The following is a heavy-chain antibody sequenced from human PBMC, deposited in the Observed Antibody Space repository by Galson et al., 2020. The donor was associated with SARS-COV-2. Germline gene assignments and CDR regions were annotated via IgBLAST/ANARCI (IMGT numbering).Heavy chain of an antibody. CDR2: IYYSGST. CDR1: GGSISSSSYY. Sequence: SQTLSLTCTVSGGSISSSSYYWGWIRQPPGKGLEWIGSIYYSGSTYYNPSLKSRVTISVDTSKNQCSLKLSSVTAADTAVYYCASLAPGRDGYNHEALWGQGTLVTVSS. CDR3: ASLAPGRDGYNHEAL. V-gene: IGHV4-39*01. D-gene: IGHD5-12*01. J-gene: IGHJ4*02.